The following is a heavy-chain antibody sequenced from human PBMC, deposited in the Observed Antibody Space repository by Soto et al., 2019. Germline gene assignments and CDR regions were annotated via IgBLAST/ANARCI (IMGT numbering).Heavy chain of an antibody. CDR1: GNTFSTYV. J-gene: IGHJ6*02. CDR3: ARGGTDFRGVIYPLGMDV. Sequence: GASVKVSCKASGNTFSTYVMHWVRQAPGQRLEWMGWISVGNGNTKYSQKFQGSVTITRDASANTVYMQLSSLTSEDTAVYYCARGGTDFRGVIYPLGMDVWGQGTTVTVSS. CDR2: ISVGNGNT. D-gene: IGHD3-10*01. V-gene: IGHV1-3*01.